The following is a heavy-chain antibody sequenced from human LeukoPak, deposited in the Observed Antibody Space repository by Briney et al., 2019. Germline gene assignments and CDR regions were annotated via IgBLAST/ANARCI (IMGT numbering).Heavy chain of an antibody. V-gene: IGHV4-39*07. J-gene: IGHJ4*02. CDR1: GGSITSYY. CDR2: VYYTGAS. CDR3: ARGAPPQN. Sequence: SETLSLTCTVSGGSITSYYWGWIRQPPGKGLEWIGSVYYTGASYYNPSLKSRVTISIDTSKKHFSLKLTSVTAADTAVYYCARGAPPQNWGQGTLVTVSS.